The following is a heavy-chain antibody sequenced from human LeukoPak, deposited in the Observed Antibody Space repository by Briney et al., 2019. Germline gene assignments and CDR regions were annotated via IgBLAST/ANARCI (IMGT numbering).Heavy chain of an antibody. CDR3: ARGRGADYGGNSGYFDY. Sequence: GKSLRLSCAASGFTFSGFGMHWVRQAPGKGLEWVAVIWYDGSNKYYAGSVKGRFTIPRDNPKNTLYVQMNSLRAEDTAVYYCARGRGADYGGNSGYFDYWGQGTLVTVSS. V-gene: IGHV3-33*01. CDR1: GFTFSGFG. J-gene: IGHJ4*02. CDR2: IWYDGSNK. D-gene: IGHD4-23*01.